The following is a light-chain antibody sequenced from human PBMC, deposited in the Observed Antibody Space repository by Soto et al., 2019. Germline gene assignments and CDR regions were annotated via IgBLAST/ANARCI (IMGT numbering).Light chain of an antibody. J-gene: IGKJ5*01. CDR3: QQRRSWQVT. CDR1: QGLNRN. CDR2: GAS. Sequence: EKVMTQSPSTLSVSPGETAPLSCRTSQGLNRNLAWYQQKLGQAPRVLIYGASTRATGIPARFSGSGSGTNFTLTISSLEPEDFAVYYCQQRRSWQVTFGQGTRLEFK. V-gene: IGKV3D-15*01.